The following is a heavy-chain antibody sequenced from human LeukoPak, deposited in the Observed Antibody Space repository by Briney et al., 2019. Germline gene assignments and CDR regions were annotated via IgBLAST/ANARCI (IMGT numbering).Heavy chain of an antibody. D-gene: IGHD4-17*01. J-gene: IGHJ4*02. Sequence: GGSLRLSCAASGFTFSSYAMSWVRQAPGKGLEWVSSITISGAGTYYADSVKGRFIISRDNSKNTLYLQMNSLRAEDTAVYYCASPSHYGDYESTTFDYWGQGTLVTVSS. V-gene: IGHV3-23*01. CDR1: GFTFSSYA. CDR3: ASPSHYGDYESTTFDY. CDR2: ITISGAGT.